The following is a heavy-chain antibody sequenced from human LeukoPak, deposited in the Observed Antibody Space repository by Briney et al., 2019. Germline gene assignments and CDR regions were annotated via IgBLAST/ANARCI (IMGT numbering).Heavy chain of an antibody. CDR1: GFTFSSYW. Sequence: PGGSLRLSCAASGFTFSSYWMHWLRQTPGAGLVWVSRIHTDGRRTTYADSVEGRFTISRDNAKNTLYLQMNSLRAEDTAVYYCTRAENGNYYFDYWGQGSLITVSS. J-gene: IGHJ4*02. CDR3: TRAENGNYYFDY. V-gene: IGHV3-74*01. CDR2: IHTDGRRT. D-gene: IGHD1-1*01.